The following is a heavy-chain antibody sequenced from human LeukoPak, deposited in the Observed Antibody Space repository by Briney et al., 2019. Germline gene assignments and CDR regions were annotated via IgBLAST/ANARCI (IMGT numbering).Heavy chain of an antibody. CDR1: GGSISSGDYY. J-gene: IGHJ6*02. V-gene: IGHV4-30-4*01. CDR3: ARGLGYCSGGSCSYGMDV. D-gene: IGHD2-15*01. Sequence: PSETLSLTCTVSGGSISSGDYYWSWIRQPPGKGLEWIGYIYYSGSTYYNPSLKSRVTISVDTSKNQFSLKLSSVTAADTAVYYCARGLGYCSGGSCSYGMDVWGQGTTVTVSS. CDR2: IYYSGST.